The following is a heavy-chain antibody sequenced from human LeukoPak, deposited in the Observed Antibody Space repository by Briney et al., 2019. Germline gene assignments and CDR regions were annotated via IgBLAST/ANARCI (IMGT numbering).Heavy chain of an antibody. J-gene: IGHJ4*02. Sequence: PSETLSLTCTVSGGSVSSGSYYWSWIRQPPGKGLEWIGFIYYSGSTYYNPSLKSRVTISVDTSKNQFSLKLSSVAAADTAVYYCARDHGYSSSSDGMPYNYWGQGTLVTVSS. CDR3: ARDHGYSSSSDGMPYNY. CDR1: GGSVSSGSYY. D-gene: IGHD6-6*01. V-gene: IGHV4-61*01. CDR2: IYYSGST.